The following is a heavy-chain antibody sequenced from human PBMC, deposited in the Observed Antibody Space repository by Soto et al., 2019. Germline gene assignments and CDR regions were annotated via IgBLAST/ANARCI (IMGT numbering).Heavy chain of an antibody. V-gene: IGHV3-49*03. Sequence: GGSLRLSCTASGFTFGDYAMSWFRQAPGKGLEWVGFIRSKAYGGTTEYAASVKGRFTISRDDSKSIAYLQMNSLKTEDTAVYYCTRDLRFLEWLLYCYMDVWGKGTTVTVSS. J-gene: IGHJ6*03. CDR2: IRSKAYGGTT. D-gene: IGHD3-3*01. CDR3: TRDLRFLEWLLYCYMDV. CDR1: GFTFGDYA.